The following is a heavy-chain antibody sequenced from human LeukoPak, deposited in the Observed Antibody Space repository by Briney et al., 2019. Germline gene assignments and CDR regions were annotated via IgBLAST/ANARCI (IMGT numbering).Heavy chain of an antibody. J-gene: IGHJ4*02. D-gene: IGHD6-13*01. V-gene: IGHV3-30*18. CDR2: ISYDGSNE. Sequence: GGSLRLSCAASGFTFSSYGMHWVRQAPGKGLEWVAVISYDGSNEYYADSVKGRFTISRDNSKNTLYLQMNSLRAEDTAVYYCAKDSSSSWTVFDYWGQGTLVTVSS. CDR3: AKDSSSSWTVFDY. CDR1: GFTFSSYG.